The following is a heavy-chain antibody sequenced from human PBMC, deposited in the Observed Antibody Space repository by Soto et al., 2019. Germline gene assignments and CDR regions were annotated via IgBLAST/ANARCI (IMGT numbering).Heavy chain of an antibody. CDR3: ARVHVMVVAGSTFDY. CDR1: GYSISSGSY. V-gene: IGHV4-38-2*02. J-gene: IGHJ4*01. D-gene: IGHD6-19*01. CDR2: IYHGGTT. Sequence: SETLSLTCTVSGYSISSGSYLAWVRQPPGKGPEWIASIYHGGTTFYNPSLKSRITISVDTSNNQFSLKLTSVTAADTAVYYCARVHVMVVAGSTFDYWGHGTLVTVSS.